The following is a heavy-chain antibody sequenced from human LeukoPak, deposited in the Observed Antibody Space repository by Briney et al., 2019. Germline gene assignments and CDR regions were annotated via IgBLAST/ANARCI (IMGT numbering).Heavy chain of an antibody. D-gene: IGHD3-22*01. V-gene: IGHV3-66*01. CDR3: ARGGSYFDISGYYFY. Sequence: GGSLRLSCAASGFTFSDYYMSWVRQAPGKGLEWVSIIYSGGSTSYADSVKGRFTISRDNSKNTLYLQMNSLRTEDTAVYYCARGGSYFDISGYYFYWGQGTLVTVSS. CDR2: IYSGGST. CDR1: GFTFSDYY. J-gene: IGHJ4*02.